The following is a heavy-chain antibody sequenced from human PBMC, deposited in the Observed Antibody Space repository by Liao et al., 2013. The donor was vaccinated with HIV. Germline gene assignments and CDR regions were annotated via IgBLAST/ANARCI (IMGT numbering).Heavy chain of an antibody. CDR2: IYTGGSS. J-gene: IGHJ6*03. V-gene: IGHV4-61*02. Sequence: QVQLQESGPGLVKPSQTLSLTCSVSGDSISSFNYYWSWARQPAGKRLEWVGRIYTGGSSDYNPSLKSRVTISLDMSRNQFSLKLTSVTAADTAVYYCARASRYFYYMDVWGKGTTVIVSS. CDR3: ARASRYFYYMDV. CDR1: GDSISSFNYY.